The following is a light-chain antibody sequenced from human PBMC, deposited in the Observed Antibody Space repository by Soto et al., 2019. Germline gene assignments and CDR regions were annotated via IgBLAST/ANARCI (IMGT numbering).Light chain of an antibody. V-gene: IGKV3-20*01. J-gene: IGKJ4*01. Sequence: DIVLTQSPGTLSLSPGERATLSCRASQSVISSYLAWYQQKPDEASRLLIYGASSRATGIPDRFSGSGSGTDFTLTISRQETEYFAEYYCQRTITFGGGTKVEIK. CDR1: QSVISSY. CDR2: GAS. CDR3: QRTIT.